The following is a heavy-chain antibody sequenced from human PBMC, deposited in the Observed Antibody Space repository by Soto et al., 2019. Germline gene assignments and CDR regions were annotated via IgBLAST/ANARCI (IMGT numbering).Heavy chain of an antibody. CDR1: GGSITKDY. CDR2: MYTKERT. CDR3: ARDDYKDGGNNWFDP. D-gene: IGHD3-16*01. V-gene: IGHV4-4*07. Sequence: PSETLSLTYTVSGGSITKDYWSWIRQPSGKGREWIGRMYTKERTNYNLSFKSRVTMSVDTSKNQFSLKLNAVTAADTAVYYCARDDYKDGGNNWFDPWGQGTLVTVSS. J-gene: IGHJ5*02.